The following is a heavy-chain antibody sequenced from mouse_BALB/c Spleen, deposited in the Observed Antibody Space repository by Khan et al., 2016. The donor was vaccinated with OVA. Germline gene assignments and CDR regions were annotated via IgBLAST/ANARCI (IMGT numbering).Heavy chain of an antibody. Sequence: EVELVESGGGLVQPGGSLKLSCAASGFAFSGSGMSWVRQTPDKRLELVATINSNGGTSYYPDSVRGRFTISRDNAKNTLHLPMSSLKSEDTARYYCARGFYSDDEGYRYFDVWGAGTTVNVSS. D-gene: IGHD2-12*01. CDR3: ARGFYSDDEGYRYFDV. CDR1: GFAFSGSG. J-gene: IGHJ1*01. V-gene: IGHV5-6-3*01. CDR2: INSNGGTS.